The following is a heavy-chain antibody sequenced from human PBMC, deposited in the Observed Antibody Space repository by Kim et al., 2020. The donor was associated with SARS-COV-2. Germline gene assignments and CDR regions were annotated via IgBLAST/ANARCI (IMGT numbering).Heavy chain of an antibody. V-gene: IGHV3-53*01. D-gene: IGHD2-2*01. Sequence: FTISRDNSKNTLYLQMNSLRAEDTAVYYCARTSSRIVVVPAAMRHDAFDIWGQGTMVTVSS. J-gene: IGHJ3*02. CDR3: ARTSSRIVVVPAAMRHDAFDI.